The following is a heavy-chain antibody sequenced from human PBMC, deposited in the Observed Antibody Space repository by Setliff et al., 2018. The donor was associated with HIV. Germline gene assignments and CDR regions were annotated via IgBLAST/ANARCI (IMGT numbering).Heavy chain of an antibody. Sequence: PGGSLRLSCAASGFTFSPYGMHWVRQAPGKGLEWVAIIWYDGSDKYYADSVKGRFTISRDNSKNTLYLQMNSLRAEDTAVYYCARDRLESSWFGDLHYLDIWGKGTTVTVSS. J-gene: IGHJ6*04. CDR1: GFTFSPYG. CDR3: ARDRLESSWFGDLHYLDI. CDR2: IWYDGSDK. D-gene: IGHD3-10*01. V-gene: IGHV3-33*01.